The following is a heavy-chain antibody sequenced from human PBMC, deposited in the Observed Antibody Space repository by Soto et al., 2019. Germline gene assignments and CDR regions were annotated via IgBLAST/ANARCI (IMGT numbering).Heavy chain of an antibody. CDR1: GFTFSSYS. CDR3: ARFCTSCPTGY. CDR2: ISSSSSYI. J-gene: IGHJ4*02. V-gene: IGHV3-21*01. D-gene: IGHD2-2*01. Sequence: GGSLRLSCAASGFTFSSYSMNWVRHAPGKGLEWVSSISSSSSYIYYADSVKGRFTISRDNAKNSLYLQMNSLRAEDTAVYYCARFCTSCPTGYWGQGTLVTVSS.